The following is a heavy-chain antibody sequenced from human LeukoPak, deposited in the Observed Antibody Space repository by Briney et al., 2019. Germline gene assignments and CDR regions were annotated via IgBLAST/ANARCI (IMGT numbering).Heavy chain of an antibody. Sequence: GGSLRLSCAASGFTFSGYAMNWVRQAPGKGLEWVSHIYSSDTTYADSVKGRFTISRDNAKNSLYLQMDSLRDEDTAVYYCARDLRYAFDFWGQGTMVTVSS. V-gene: IGHV3-48*02. D-gene: IGHD3-16*02. CDR1: GFTFSGYA. CDR2: IYSSDTT. J-gene: IGHJ3*01. CDR3: ARDLRYAFDF.